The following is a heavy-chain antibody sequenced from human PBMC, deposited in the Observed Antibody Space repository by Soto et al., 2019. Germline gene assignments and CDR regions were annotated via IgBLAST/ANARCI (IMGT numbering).Heavy chain of an antibody. CDR1: GFTFSGFS. V-gene: IGHV3-21*01. Sequence: PWGSLRLSCAASGFTFSGFSMSWVRQAPGKGLEWVSSISSSSSYIYYADSVKGRFTISRDNAKNSLYLQMNSLRAEDTAVYYCARDRQDYDILTGRPYWGQGTLVIVSS. CDR2: ISSSSSYI. CDR3: ARDRQDYDILTGRPY. D-gene: IGHD3-9*01. J-gene: IGHJ4*02.